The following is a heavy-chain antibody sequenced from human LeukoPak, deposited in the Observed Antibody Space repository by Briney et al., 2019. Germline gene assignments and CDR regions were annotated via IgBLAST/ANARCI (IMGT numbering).Heavy chain of an antibody. D-gene: IGHD6-13*01. J-gene: IGHJ4*02. Sequence: GSLRLSCAASGFTFSIYAMSWIRQPPGKGLEWIGEINHSGSTNYNPSLKSRVTISVDTSKNQFSLKLSSVTAADTAVYYCARAGYSPDYWGQGTLVTVSS. V-gene: IGHV4-34*01. CDR2: INHSGST. CDR3: ARAGYSPDY. CDR1: GFTFSIYA.